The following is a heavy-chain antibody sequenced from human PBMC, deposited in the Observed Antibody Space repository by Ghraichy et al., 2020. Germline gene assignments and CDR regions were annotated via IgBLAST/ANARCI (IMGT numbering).Heavy chain of an antibody. CDR2: IRYDGSNK. CDR1: GFTFSSYG. J-gene: IGHJ4*02. V-gene: IGHV3-30*02. D-gene: IGHD6-13*01. Sequence: GGSLRLSCAASGFTFSSYGMHWVRQAPGKGLEWVAFIRYDGSNKYYADSVKGRFTISRDNSKNTLYLQMNSLRAEDTAVYYCAKGAAAAVYPFFDYWGQGTLVTVSS. CDR3: AKGAAAAVYPFFDY.